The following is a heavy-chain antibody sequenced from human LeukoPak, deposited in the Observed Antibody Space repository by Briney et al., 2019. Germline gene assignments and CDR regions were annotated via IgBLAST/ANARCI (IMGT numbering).Heavy chain of an antibody. CDR3: ARDRIPVPAAMGHNWFDP. J-gene: IGHJ5*02. CDR1: GFPFSNYG. Sequence: GGSLRLSCAASGFPFSNYGMHWVRQTPGKGLEWMAYIRYGGNNKDCADSVKGRFSISRDNSRNTLYLQMNSLRAEDTAVYYCARDRIPVPAAMGHNWFDPWGQGTLVTVSS. D-gene: IGHD2-2*01. CDR2: IRYGGNNK. V-gene: IGHV3-30*02.